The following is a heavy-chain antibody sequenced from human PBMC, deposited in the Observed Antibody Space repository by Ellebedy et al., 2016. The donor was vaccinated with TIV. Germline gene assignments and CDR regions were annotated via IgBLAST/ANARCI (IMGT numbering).Heavy chain of an antibody. CDR1: GYTFTSYY. J-gene: IGHJ4*02. CDR3: AKVTLRNSPLGD. V-gene: IGHV1-46*01. Sequence: ASVKVSXXASGYTFTSYYMHWVRQAPGQGLEWMGIINPSGGSTSYAQKFQGRVTMTRDTSTSTVYMELSSLRSEDTAVYYCAKVTLRNSPLGDWGQGTLVTVSS. CDR2: INPSGGST. D-gene: IGHD7-27*01.